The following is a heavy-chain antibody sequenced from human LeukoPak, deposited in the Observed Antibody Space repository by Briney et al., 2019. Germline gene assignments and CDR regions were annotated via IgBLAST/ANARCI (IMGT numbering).Heavy chain of an antibody. CDR1: GFTFSSSA. V-gene: IGHV3-7*01. CDR3: ARELGDMYYYYGMDV. D-gene: IGHD2-15*01. CDR2: IKQDGSEK. Sequence: GGSLRLSCAASGFTFSSSAMSWVRQAPGKGLEWVANIKQDGSEKYYVDSVKGRFTISRDNAKNSLYLQMNSLRAEDTAVYYCARELGDMYYYYGMDVWGQGATVTVSS. J-gene: IGHJ6*02.